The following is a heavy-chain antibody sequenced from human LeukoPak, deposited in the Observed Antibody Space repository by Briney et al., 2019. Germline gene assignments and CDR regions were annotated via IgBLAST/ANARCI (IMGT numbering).Heavy chain of an antibody. V-gene: IGHV4-31*03. CDR1: GGSMNSDGYY. CDR2: IYYRGST. D-gene: IGHD1-26*01. J-gene: IGHJ5*02. Sequence: SEALSLTCTVSGGSMNSDGYYWSWIHQLPGKGLEWIGSIYYRGSTYYNPSLKSRLTISVDRSKNQFSLKLSSVTAADTAVYYCARDHSGTFSPYSFDPWGQGTLVTVSS. CDR3: ARDHSGTFSPYSFDP.